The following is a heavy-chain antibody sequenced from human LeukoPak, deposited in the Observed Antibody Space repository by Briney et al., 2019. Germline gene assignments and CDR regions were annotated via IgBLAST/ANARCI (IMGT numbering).Heavy chain of an antibody. D-gene: IGHD6-13*01. J-gene: IGHJ4*02. Sequence: GGSLRLSCAASGFTFSNYWMHWVRQAPGKGLAWVSRINSDGSSRNYADSVKGRFTISRDNAKNTLYLQMNSLRAEDTAVYYCASASSHRIAAGGDYWGQGTLVTVSS. CDR3: ASASSHRIAAGGDY. CDR2: INSDGSSR. CDR1: GFTFSNYW. V-gene: IGHV3-74*01.